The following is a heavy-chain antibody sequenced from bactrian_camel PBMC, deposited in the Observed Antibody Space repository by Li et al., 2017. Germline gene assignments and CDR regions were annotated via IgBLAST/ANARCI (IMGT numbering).Heavy chain of an antibody. CDR3: SVATTSGTFNY. J-gene: IGHJ4*01. V-gene: IGHV3-1*01. CDR2: VSWSGDST. CDR1: GFTFPISA. Sequence: DVQLVESGGGLVQPGGSLRLSCTASGFTFPISAMNWVRQVPGKGLEWVSTVSWSGDSTYYGDSVKGRFTSSRDNAKNTVYLQMNSLKPEDTALYYCSVATTSGTFNYWGQGTQVTVS. D-gene: IGHD2*01.